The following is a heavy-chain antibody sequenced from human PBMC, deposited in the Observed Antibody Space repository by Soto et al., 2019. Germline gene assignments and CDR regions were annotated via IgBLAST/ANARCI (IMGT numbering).Heavy chain of an antibody. D-gene: IGHD6-13*01. CDR3: ARHPERIAQIGWFDP. Sequence: EVQLVESGGGLVQPGGSLRLSCAASGFTFSSYSMNWVRQAPGKGLEWVSYISSSSSTIYYADSVKGRFTISRDNAKNSLYLQMNSLRAEDTAVYYCARHPERIAQIGWFDPWGQGTLATVSS. V-gene: IGHV3-48*01. J-gene: IGHJ5*02. CDR1: GFTFSSYS. CDR2: ISSSSSTI.